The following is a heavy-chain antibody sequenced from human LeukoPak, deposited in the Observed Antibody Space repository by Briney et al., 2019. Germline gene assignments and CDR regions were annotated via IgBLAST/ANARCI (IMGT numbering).Heavy chain of an antibody. CDR1: GFTFSSYA. Sequence: GRSLRLSCAASGFTFSSYAMHWVRQAPGKGLEWVAVISYDGSNKSYADSVKGRFTISRDNSKNTLYLQMNSLRAEDTAVYYCARAKGGIAVAGVWFDPWGQGTLVTVSS. V-gene: IGHV3-30*04. J-gene: IGHJ5*02. D-gene: IGHD6-19*01. CDR2: ISYDGSNK. CDR3: ARAKGGIAVAGVWFDP.